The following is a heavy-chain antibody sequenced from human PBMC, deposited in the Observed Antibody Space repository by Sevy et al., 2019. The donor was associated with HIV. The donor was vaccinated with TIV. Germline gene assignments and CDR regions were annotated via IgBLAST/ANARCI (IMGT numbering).Heavy chain of an antibody. D-gene: IGHD3-3*01. V-gene: IGHV3-11*01. CDR2: ISSSGNTI. Sequence: GGSLRLSCAASGFTFSHYYMSWIRQAPGKGLEWVSYISSSGNTIYYTDSVKGRFTISRDNAKNSLYLQMDSLRAEDTAVYYCARDPTYYFCIGYYTGWFDPWGQGTLVTVSS. J-gene: IGHJ5*02. CDR3: ARDPTYYFCIGYYTGWFDP. CDR1: GFTFSHYY.